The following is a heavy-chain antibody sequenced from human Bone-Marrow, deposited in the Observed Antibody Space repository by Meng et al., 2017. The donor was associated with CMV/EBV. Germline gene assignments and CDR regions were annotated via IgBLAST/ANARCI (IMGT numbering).Heavy chain of an antibody. CDR3: ARGITMVRGAPGAFDI. D-gene: IGHD3-10*01. V-gene: IGHV3-11*04. CDR2: ISSSGSTI. Sequence: GESLKISCAASGFTFSDYYMSWIRQAPGKGLEWVSYISSSGSTIYYADSVKGRFTISRDNAKNSPYLQMNSLRAEDTAVYYCARGITMVRGAPGAFDIWGQGTMVTFAS. J-gene: IGHJ3*02. CDR1: GFTFSDYY.